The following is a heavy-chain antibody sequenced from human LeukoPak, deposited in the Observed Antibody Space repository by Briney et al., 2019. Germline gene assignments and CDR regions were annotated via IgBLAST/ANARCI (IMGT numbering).Heavy chain of an antibody. D-gene: IGHD1-26*01. CDR1: VFTFSTYP. J-gene: IGHJ3*02. CDR2: IGSGGTT. CDR3: AIRGSPNAFDM. V-gene: IGHV3-23*01. Sequence: GGSLRLSCAASVFTFSTYPMSWVRQAPGKGLEWVSAIGSGGTTYYSDSVKGRFTISRDNSKNTLYLQMNGLSAEDAAVYYCAIRGSPNAFDMWGQGTMVTVSS.